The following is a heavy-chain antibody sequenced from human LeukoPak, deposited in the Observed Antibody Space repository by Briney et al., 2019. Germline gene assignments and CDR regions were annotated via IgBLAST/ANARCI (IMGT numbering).Heavy chain of an antibody. CDR3: AREEYSSSSYTYNWFDP. J-gene: IGHJ5*02. V-gene: IGHV1-18*01. CDR2: ISGYNGNT. CDR1: GYTFTSYG. D-gene: IGHD6-6*01. Sequence: GASVKVSCKASGYTFTSYGINWVRQAPGQGLEWMGWISGYNGNTNYAQKFQGRVAMTTDTSTNTAYMELRSLTSDDTAIYYCAREEYSSSSYTYNWFDPWGQGTLVTVSS.